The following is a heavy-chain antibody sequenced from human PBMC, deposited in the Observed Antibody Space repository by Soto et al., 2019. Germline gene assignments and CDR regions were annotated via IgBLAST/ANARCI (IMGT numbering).Heavy chain of an antibody. CDR1: GFNFSSYA. Sequence: GSLRLSCAVSGFNFSSYAMHWARQAPGKGLEWLAVIWYDGSFKYYGDSVKGGFTISRDNSKNTLYLQMNSLRAEDTAVYYCARDFNLCMDVWGQGTTVTVSS. CDR3: ARDFNLCMDV. V-gene: IGHV3-33*01. CDR2: IWYDGSFK. J-gene: IGHJ6*02.